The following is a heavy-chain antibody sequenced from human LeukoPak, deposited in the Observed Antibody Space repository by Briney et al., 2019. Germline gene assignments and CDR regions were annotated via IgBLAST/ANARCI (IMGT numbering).Heavy chain of an antibody. CDR3: ARDWYYDSSGHYYYYYGMDV. Sequence: GGSLRLSCAASGFTFGSCWMNWVRQTPGKGLEWVANIKQDGSEKYYVDSVKGRFTISRDNAKNSLYLQMNSLRAEDTAVYYCARDWYYDSSGHYYYYYGMDVWGQGTTVTVSS. CDR1: GFTFGSCW. J-gene: IGHJ6*02. D-gene: IGHD3-22*01. CDR2: IKQDGSEK. V-gene: IGHV3-7*01.